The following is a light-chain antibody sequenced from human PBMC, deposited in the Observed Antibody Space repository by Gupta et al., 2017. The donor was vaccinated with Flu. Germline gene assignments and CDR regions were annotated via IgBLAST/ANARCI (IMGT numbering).Light chain of an antibody. Sequence: SSNIGRHYVYWYQQLPGTAPKLLIYRSNQRPSGVPGRFSGSKSGASASLAISGLRSEDEADYYCAAWDDSLTGLVVFGGGTKLTVL. V-gene: IGLV1-47*01. J-gene: IGLJ2*01. CDR1: SSNIGRHY. CDR3: AAWDDSLTGLVV. CDR2: RSN.